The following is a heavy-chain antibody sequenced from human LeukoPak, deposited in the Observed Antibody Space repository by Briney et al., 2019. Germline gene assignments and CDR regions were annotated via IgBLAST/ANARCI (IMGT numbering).Heavy chain of an antibody. CDR1: GGSISSSSNY. CDR2: IYYSNST. J-gene: IGHJ6*03. CDR3: ARGGLNYDILTGDEGSDYHMDV. V-gene: IGHV4-39*07. Sequence: PSETLSLTCTVSGGSISSSSNYWGWLRPPPGKGLEWIGRIYYSNSTYYHSTLKRRATISVDTTNNQFSLMLSSVTAADTVVYYCARGGLNYDILTGDEGSDYHMDVWGKGTTVTVS. D-gene: IGHD3-9*01.